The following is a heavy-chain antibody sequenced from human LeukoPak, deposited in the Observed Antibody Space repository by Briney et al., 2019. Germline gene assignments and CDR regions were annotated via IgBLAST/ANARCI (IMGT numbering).Heavy chain of an antibody. D-gene: IGHD5-12*01. Sequence: SETLSLTCTVSGGSISSSSYYWGWIRQPPGKGLEWIGSIYYSGSTNYNPSLKSRVTISVDTSKNQFSLKLSSVTAADTAVYYCARGYSGYDYDAWGQGTLVTVSS. V-gene: IGHV4-39*07. CDR2: IYYSGST. J-gene: IGHJ4*02. CDR3: ARGYSGYDYDA. CDR1: GGSISSSSYY.